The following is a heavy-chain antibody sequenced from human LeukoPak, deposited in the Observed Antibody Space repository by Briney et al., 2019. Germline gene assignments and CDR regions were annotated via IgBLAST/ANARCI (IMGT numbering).Heavy chain of an antibody. V-gene: IGHV3-23*01. Sequence: GGSLRLSRAASGFTISTYGMSWVRQAPGKGLEWVSSISGGTTYYADSVKGRFTISRDNSKNTVSLQMNSLRAEDTAVYYCAKSVCHSGNYWGQGTLVTVSS. CDR1: GFTISTYG. D-gene: IGHD3-10*01. CDR2: ISGGTT. J-gene: IGHJ4*02. CDR3: AKSVCHSGNY.